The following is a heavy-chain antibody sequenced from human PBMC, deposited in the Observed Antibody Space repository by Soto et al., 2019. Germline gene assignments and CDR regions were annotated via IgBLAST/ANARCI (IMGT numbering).Heavy chain of an antibody. V-gene: IGHV3-21*01. J-gene: IGHJ5*02. Sequence: GGSLRLSCAASGFTFRSFTMNWVRQAPGKGLEWVSTISSNSAYIYYTDALRGRFTISRDNAKNSLHLQMNSLRAEDTAVYYCTRDAPTDSSARAWFDPWGPGTLVTVSS. CDR2: ISSNSAYI. CDR3: TRDAPTDSSARAWFDP. CDR1: GFTFRSFT. D-gene: IGHD6-13*01.